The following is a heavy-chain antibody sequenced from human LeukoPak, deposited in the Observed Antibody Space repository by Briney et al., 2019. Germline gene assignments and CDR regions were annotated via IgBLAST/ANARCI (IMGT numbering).Heavy chain of an antibody. CDR1: GFTFSSYS. V-gene: IGHV3-21*01. D-gene: IGHD1-26*01. CDR3: ARVTGSYYPDAFDI. J-gene: IGHJ3*02. CDR2: ISSSSSYI. Sequence: GGSLRLSCAASGFTFSSYSMNWVRQAPGKGLEWVSSISSSSSYIYYADSVKGRFTISRDNAKNSLYLQMNSLRAEDTAVYYCARVTGSYYPDAFDIWGQGTMVTVSS.